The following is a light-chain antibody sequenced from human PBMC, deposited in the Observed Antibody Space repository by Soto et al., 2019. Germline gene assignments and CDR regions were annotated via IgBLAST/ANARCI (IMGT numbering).Light chain of an antibody. CDR3: QNYHSAPII. J-gene: IGKJ3*01. CDR2: AAS. CDR1: QDISIY. V-gene: IGKV1-27*01. Sequence: DIPMTQSPSSLSASVGDRVTITCRASQDISIYLAWYQQNPGKAPKLLISAASTVQSGVPSRFSGSGSGTDFTLTISSLQPEDVATYYCQNYHSAPIIFGPGTKVDI.